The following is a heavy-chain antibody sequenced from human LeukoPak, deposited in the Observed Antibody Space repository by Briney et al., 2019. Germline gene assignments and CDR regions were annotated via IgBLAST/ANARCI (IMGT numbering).Heavy chain of an antibody. CDR3: ARGTIHREVTCSSTSCYWEYYFDY. D-gene: IGHD2-2*01. CDR1: GFTFSSYS. Sequence: GGSLRLSCAASGFTFSSYSMNWVRQAPGKGLEWVSSISSSSSYIYYADSVKGRFTISRDNAKNSLYLQMNSLRAEDTAVYYCARGTIHREVTCSSTSCYWEYYFDYWGQGTLVTVSS. CDR2: ISSSSSYI. V-gene: IGHV3-21*01. J-gene: IGHJ4*02.